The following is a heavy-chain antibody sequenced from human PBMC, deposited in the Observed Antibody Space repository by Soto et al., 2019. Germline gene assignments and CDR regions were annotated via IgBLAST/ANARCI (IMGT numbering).Heavy chain of an antibody. J-gene: IGHJ4*02. D-gene: IGHD3-22*01. CDR3: VKHMDRELIDSSFES. V-gene: IGHV3-23*01. CDR2: ISGSGFGT. CDR1: GFPFSSSA. Sequence: EGQLLESGGGLAQPGGSLRLSCAASGFPFSSSAMSWVRQAPGKGLEWVSSISGSGFGTYSADSVKGRFTISRDNSKNTLNLQINSLRAEDTAVYYCVKHMDRELIDSSFESWGQGTLVTVSS.